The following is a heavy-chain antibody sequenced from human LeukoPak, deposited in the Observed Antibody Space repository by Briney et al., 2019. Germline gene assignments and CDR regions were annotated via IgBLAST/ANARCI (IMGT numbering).Heavy chain of an antibody. D-gene: IGHD2-2*02. V-gene: IGHV2-5*02. J-gene: IGHJ4*02. CDR1: GFSLNTNGVG. CDR3: ARVGFCSSTSCYSGAYYFDY. CDR2: IYWDADK. Sequence: SGPTLVKPTQTLTLTCTFSGFSLNTNGVGVGWIRQPPGKALEWLAPIYWDADKRYSPSLKSRLTVTKDASKNQVVLTMTNMDLVDTATYYCARVGFCSSTSCYSGAYYFDYWGQGTLVTVSS.